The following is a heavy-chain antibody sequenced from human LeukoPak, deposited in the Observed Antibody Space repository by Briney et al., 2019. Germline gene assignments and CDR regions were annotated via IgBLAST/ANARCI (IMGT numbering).Heavy chain of an antibody. D-gene: IGHD1-26*01. CDR3: ARGGYSGSYYEDFDY. V-gene: IGHV3-20*04. CDR1: GFTFDVYC. J-gene: IGHJ4*02. CDR2: FNWNGGST. Sequence: GGSLRLSCAASGFTFDVYCMSWVRQPQGRGLEWVSGFNWNGGSTAYADSVKGRFTSYRDNAKNSLYLQMNSLRAEDTALYYSARGGYSGSYYEDFDYWGQGTLVTVSS.